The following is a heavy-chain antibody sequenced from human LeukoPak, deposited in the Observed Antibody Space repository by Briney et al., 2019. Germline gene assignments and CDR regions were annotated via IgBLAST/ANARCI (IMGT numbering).Heavy chain of an antibody. CDR1: GFTLSTYG. Sequence: PGRSLRLSCAASGFTLSTYGMHWVRQAPGKGLEWVAVISHDGSNKYYTDAVKGRFTISRDNSKNTLYLQMNSLRAEDTAVYYCAKGYLRYFDPSWFDYWGQGTLVTVSS. V-gene: IGHV3-30*18. CDR2: ISHDGSNK. J-gene: IGHJ4*02. D-gene: IGHD3-9*01. CDR3: AKGYLRYFDPSWFDY.